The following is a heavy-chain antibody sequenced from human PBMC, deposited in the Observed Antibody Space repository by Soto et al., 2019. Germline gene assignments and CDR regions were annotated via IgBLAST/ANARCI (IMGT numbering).Heavy chain of an antibody. Sequence: QVQLVQSGAEVKKPGASVKVSCKASGYTFTSYGISWVRQAPGQGLEWMGWISAYNGNTNYAQKHQGRVTMTTDPSTSTAYMELRSLRSADTAVYYCVVAAQPYHFDYWGQGTLVTVSS. CDR2: ISAYNGNT. CDR1: GYTFTSYG. V-gene: IGHV1-18*01. D-gene: IGHD2-15*01. J-gene: IGHJ4*02. CDR3: VVAAQPYHFDY.